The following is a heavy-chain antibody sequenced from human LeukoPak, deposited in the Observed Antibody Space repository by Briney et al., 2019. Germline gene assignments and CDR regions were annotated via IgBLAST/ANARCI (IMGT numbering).Heavy chain of an antibody. V-gene: IGHV3-43*02. CDR1: GLNFDDSA. Sequence: AGGSLRLSCVASGLNFDDSAMHCVRQAPGKGLEWVSLISADGGSTFSADSVKGRFSISRDNSKNSLYLQMNSLRSEDTAMYYCAKESGKFDYWGQGTLVAVSS. CDR3: AKESGKFDY. CDR2: ISADGGST. J-gene: IGHJ4*02.